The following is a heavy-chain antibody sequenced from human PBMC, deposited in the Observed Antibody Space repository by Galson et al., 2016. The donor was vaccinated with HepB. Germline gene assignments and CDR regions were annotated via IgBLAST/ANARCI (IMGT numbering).Heavy chain of an antibody. Sequence: ETLSLTCTVSGGSISSSTYYWGWIRQPPGKGLGWIGSLYNGRTYYNPSLKSRVTISVDTSKNQFSLKLSSVTAADTAVYYCAKVGRFWADNGMDGWGQGTTVIVSS. CDR3: AKVGRFWADNGMDG. CDR2: LYNGRT. J-gene: IGHJ6*02. D-gene: IGHD3-3*01. CDR1: GGSISSSTYY. V-gene: IGHV4-39*01.